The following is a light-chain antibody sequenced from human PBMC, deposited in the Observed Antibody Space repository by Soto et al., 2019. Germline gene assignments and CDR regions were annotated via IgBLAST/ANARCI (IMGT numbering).Light chain of an antibody. V-gene: IGKV1-39*01. CDR2: AAS. J-gene: IGKJ4*01. Sequence: DVEMTQSPSSLSASVGDRVTITCRAIQSISNYLNWYQHKPGKVPKLLIYAASSLQSGVPTRFSGSASGTEFTLTINSLQPEDFATYYCQQSYGTPLTFGGGTKIEIK. CDR1: QSISNY. CDR3: QQSYGTPLT.